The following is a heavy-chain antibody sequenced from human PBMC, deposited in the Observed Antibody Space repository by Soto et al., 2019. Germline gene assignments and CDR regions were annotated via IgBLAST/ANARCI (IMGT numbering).Heavy chain of an antibody. V-gene: IGHV4-31*03. J-gene: IGHJ4*02. CDR2: IYYSGST. CDR3: ARIRNYYDSSGYYYQVYFDY. Sequence: SETLSLTCTVSGGSISSGGYYWSWIRQHPGKGLAWIGYIYYSGSTYYNPSLKSRVTISVDTSKNQFSLKLSSVTAADTAVYYCARIRNYYDSSGYYYQVYFDYWGQGTLVTVSS. CDR1: GGSISSGGYY. D-gene: IGHD3-22*01.